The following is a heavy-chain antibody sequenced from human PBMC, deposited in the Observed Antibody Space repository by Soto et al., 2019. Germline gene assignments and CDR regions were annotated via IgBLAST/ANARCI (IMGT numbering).Heavy chain of an antibody. V-gene: IGHV1-69*06. J-gene: IGHJ6*02. CDR1: GDTFSSYA. Sequence: QAQLEQSGAEVKKPGSSVKVSCKASGDTFSSYAISWVRQAPGQGLEWMGGIIPFFGSAKYAQKFQGRVTITAAKSTSTAYMELTSLRSEDTAVYFCATGSPYCTNTSCYTGYYGMNVGGQGTTVTVSS. CDR2: IIPFFGSA. D-gene: IGHD2-2*01. CDR3: ATGSPYCTNTSCYTGYYGMNV.